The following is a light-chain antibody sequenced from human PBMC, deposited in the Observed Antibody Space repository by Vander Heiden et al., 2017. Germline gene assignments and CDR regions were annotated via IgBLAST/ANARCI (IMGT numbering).Light chain of an antibody. CDR1: SSDVGGYNY. Sequence: QSALTQPAPVSGSPGQSITISCAGTSSDVGGYNYASWYQQHPGKAPKLMIYDVSNRPSGVSNRFSGSKSGNTASLTISGLQAEDEADYYCSSYTSSTTLVFGGGTKLTVL. CDR3: SSYTSSTTLV. J-gene: IGLJ2*01. V-gene: IGLV2-14*03. CDR2: DVS.